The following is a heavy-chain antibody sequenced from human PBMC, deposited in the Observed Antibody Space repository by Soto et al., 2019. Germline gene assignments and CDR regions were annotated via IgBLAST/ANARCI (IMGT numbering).Heavy chain of an antibody. CDR2: VIPIFGTA. V-gene: IGHV1-69*13. J-gene: IGHJ5*02. D-gene: IGHD2-2*01. CDR3: AETVNHCISTSCYFGWFDP. CDR1: GGTFSSYA. Sequence: ASVKVSCKASGGTFSSYAISWVRQAPGQGLEWMGGVIPIFGTANYAQKFQGRVTITADESTSTAYMELSSLRSEDTAVYYCAETVNHCISTSCYFGWFDPWGQGTLVTVSS.